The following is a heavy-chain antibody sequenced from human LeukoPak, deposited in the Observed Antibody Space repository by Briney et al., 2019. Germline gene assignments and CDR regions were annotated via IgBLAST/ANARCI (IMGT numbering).Heavy chain of an antibody. CDR3: ARIGDGYGRYGMDV. V-gene: IGHV1-24*01. Sequence: GASVKVSCKVSGYTLTELSMHWVRQAPGKGLEWMGGFDPEDGETIYAQKFQGRVTMTEDTSTDTAYMELSSLRSEDTAVYYCARIGDGYGRYGMDVWGQGTTVTVSS. J-gene: IGHJ6*02. D-gene: IGHD5-18*01. CDR2: FDPEDGET. CDR1: GYTLTELS.